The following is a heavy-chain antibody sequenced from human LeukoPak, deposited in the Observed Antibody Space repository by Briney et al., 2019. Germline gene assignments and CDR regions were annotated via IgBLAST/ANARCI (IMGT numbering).Heavy chain of an antibody. CDR3: AARNSNGWYWDY. CDR2: ISGGGVGT. CDR1: GFTFNSYA. Sequence: GGSLRLSCAASGFTFNSYAMSWVRQAPGKGLEWVSGISGGGVGTYYADAVKGRFTISRDNSKNTLFLQMNSLRAEDTAVYYCAARNSNGWYWDYWGQGTLVTVSS. J-gene: IGHJ4*02. V-gene: IGHV3-23*01. D-gene: IGHD6-19*01.